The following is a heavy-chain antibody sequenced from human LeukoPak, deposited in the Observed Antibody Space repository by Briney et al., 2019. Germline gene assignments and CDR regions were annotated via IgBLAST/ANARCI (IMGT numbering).Heavy chain of an antibody. D-gene: IGHD3-10*01. CDR1: GFTFISYG. V-gene: IGHV3-33*01. J-gene: IGHJ4*02. Sequence: GGSLRLSCAAAGFTFISYGMHWVRQAPSKGLEWVAVIWNEGSDKNYAESGKGRFTISRDNSKNALYLQMNRLRAVDTAVYYCGRGKDLVRVVIDYWGQGTLVSVSS. CDR3: GRGKDLVRVVIDY. CDR2: IWNEGSDK.